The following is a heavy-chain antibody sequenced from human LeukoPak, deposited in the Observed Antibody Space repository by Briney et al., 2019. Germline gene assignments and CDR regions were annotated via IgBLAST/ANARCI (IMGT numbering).Heavy chain of an antibody. Sequence: PGGSLRLSCAASGFTFTNAWMNWVGQAPGKGLEWVGRIKIKADGETIDYAAPVKGRFTFSRDDSKNMLYLQMNSLKGEDTAVYYCSTLTSRGLSDSWGQGTLVTVSS. CDR1: GFTFTNAW. D-gene: IGHD1-20*01. CDR3: STLTSRGLSDS. J-gene: IGHJ4*02. CDR2: IKIKADGETI. V-gene: IGHV3-15*07.